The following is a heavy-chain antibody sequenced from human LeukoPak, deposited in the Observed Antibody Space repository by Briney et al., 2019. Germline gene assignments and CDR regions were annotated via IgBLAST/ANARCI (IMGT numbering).Heavy chain of an antibody. J-gene: IGHJ2*01. Sequence: SETLSLTCTVSGGSISSSSYYRGWIRQPPGKGLEWIGSIYYSGSTYYNPSLKSRVTISVDTSKNQFSLKLSSVTAADTAVYYCARHKSGIVVVRAGYFDLWGRGTLVTVSS. CDR1: GGSISSSSYY. D-gene: IGHD2-2*01. CDR3: ARHKSGIVVVRAGYFDL. CDR2: IYYSGST. V-gene: IGHV4-39*01.